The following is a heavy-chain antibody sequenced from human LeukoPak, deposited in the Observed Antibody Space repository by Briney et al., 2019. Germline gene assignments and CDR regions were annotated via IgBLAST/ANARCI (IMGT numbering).Heavy chain of an antibody. Sequence: ASVKVSCKASGYIFSNYGISWVRQAPGQGLEWMGWISGHNGNTNYAQKVQDTVTMTTDTSTNTAYMELKTLRSDDTAVYFCARDHAGSYYDVWSGYYNDDGGADYWGQGTLVTVSS. CDR2: ISGHNGNT. CDR1: GYIFSNYG. J-gene: IGHJ4*02. D-gene: IGHD3-3*01. V-gene: IGHV1-18*01. CDR3: ARDHAGSYYDVWSGYYNDDGGADY.